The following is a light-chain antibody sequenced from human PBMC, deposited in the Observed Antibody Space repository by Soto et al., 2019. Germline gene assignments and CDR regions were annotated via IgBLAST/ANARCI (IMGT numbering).Light chain of an antibody. J-gene: IGKJ4*01. CDR1: QSVSSNY. Sequence: EIVLTQSPGTLSLSPGERATLSFRASQSVSSNYLAWYQQKPGQAPRLLIYGASSRATGIPDRFSGSGSGTDFIVTISRLEPEDFGLYYCQQYGSSPLTFGGGGKVDI. V-gene: IGKV3-20*01. CDR3: QQYGSSPLT. CDR2: GAS.